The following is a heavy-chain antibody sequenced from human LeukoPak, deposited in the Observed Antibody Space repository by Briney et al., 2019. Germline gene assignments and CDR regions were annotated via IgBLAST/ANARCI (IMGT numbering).Heavy chain of an antibody. CDR2: IYHSGST. D-gene: IGHD3-22*01. V-gene: IGHV4-38-2*02. CDR3: VRGRRWSGYYYDTSGPRFGDF. J-gene: IGHJ4*02. CDR1: GYSISSGYY. Sequence: SETLSLTCTVSGYSISSGYYWGWIRQPPGKGLEWIGSIYHSGSTYYNPSLKSRVTISVDTSKNQFSLKLSSVTAADTAVYFCVRGRRWSGYYYDTSGPRFGDFWGQGTLVTVSS.